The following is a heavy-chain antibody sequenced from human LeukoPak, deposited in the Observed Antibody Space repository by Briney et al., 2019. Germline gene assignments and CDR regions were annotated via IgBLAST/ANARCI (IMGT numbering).Heavy chain of an antibody. CDR2: ISSNGGST. V-gene: IGHV3-64*01. D-gene: IGHD2-15*01. Sequence: GGSLRLSCAASGFTFSSYAMHWVRQAPGKGLEYVSAISSNGGSTYYANSVKGRFTISRDNSKNTLYLQMGSLRAEDMAVYYCARGGWCSGGSCYRAPFDYWGQGTLVTVSS. CDR3: ARGGWCSGGSCYRAPFDY. J-gene: IGHJ4*02. CDR1: GFTFSSYA.